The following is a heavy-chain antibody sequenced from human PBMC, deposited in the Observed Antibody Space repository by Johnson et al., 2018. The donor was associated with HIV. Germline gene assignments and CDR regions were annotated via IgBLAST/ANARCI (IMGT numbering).Heavy chain of an antibody. J-gene: IGHJ3*02. CDR3: ARGYYYGSGSYYNSGAFDI. Sequence: VQLVESGGGLVQPGGSLRLSCAASEFTFSNYDMHWVRQATGKGLEWVSAIGSAGDTYYPGSVKGRLTISRENAKNSLYLQMNSLKAGDTAVYYCARGYYYGSGSYYNSGAFDIWGQGTMVTVSS. V-gene: IGHV3-13*01. D-gene: IGHD3-10*01. CDR1: EFTFSNYD. CDR2: IGSAGDT.